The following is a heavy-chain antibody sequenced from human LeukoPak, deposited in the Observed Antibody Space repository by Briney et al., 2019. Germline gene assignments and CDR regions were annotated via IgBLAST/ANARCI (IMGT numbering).Heavy chain of an antibody. CDR3: ARGGIGYCSRTSCHNPYDY. D-gene: IGHD2-2*02. V-gene: IGHV3-30*04. J-gene: IGHJ4*02. CDR2: ISYDGSNK. Sequence: GGSLRLSCAASGFTFSSYAMHWVRQAPGKGLEWVAVISYDGSNKYYADSVKGRFTISRDNSKNTLYLQMNSLRAEDTAVYYCARGGIGYCSRTSCHNPYDYWGQGTLVTVSS. CDR1: GFTFSSYA.